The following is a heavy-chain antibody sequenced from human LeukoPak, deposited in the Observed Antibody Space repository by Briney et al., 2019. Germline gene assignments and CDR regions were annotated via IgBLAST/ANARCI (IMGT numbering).Heavy chain of an antibody. J-gene: IGHJ4*02. CDR2: INPSGGST. D-gene: IGHD3-16*01. Sequence: ASVKVSCKASGFTFTNYFMHWVRQVPGQGLEWMGIINPSGGSTSYAQEFQGRVTMTRDTSTSTVYMELSSLRSEDTAVYYCARALSVFGGVISAFDYWGQGTLVTVSS. CDR3: ARALSVFGGVISAFDY. CDR1: GFTFTNYF. V-gene: IGHV1-46*01.